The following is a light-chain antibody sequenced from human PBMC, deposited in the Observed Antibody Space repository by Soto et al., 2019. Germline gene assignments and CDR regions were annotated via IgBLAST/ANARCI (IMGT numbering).Light chain of an antibody. CDR1: QSVTNY. J-gene: IGKJ2*01. CDR3: LPRNKWRRT. Sequence: EVVLTQSPATLSLSPGERATLSCRASQSVTNYVAWYQQKPGQAPRLLIYDTSKRATGIPARFSGRGSGTDFTLTISSLEPGDFAVYYCLPRNKWRRTFGQWTKLESK. CDR2: DTS. V-gene: IGKV3-11*01.